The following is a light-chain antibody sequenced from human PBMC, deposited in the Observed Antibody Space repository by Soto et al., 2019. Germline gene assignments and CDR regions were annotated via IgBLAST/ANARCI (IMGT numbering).Light chain of an antibody. CDR2: WAS. CDR1: QSVLYSSDNKNY. V-gene: IGKV4-1*01. Sequence: DIVTTQSPDSLAVSLGERATINCKSSQSVLYSSDNKNYLAWYQHRPGQPPNLLIYWASTRESGVPDRFSGNGSGTDFTLTISSLQAEDVAIYYCQQYFSSPWTFGQGTMVEIK. J-gene: IGKJ1*01. CDR3: QQYFSSPWT.